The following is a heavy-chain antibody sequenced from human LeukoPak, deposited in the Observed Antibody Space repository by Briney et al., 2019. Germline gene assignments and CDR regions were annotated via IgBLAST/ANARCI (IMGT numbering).Heavy chain of an antibody. CDR2: IRYDGSNK. J-gene: IGHJ4*02. CDR1: GFTFSSYG. V-gene: IGHV3-30*02. D-gene: IGHD3-10*01. Sequence: TGGSLRLSCAASGFTFSSYGMHWVRQAPGKGLEWVAFIRYDGSNKYYADSVKGRFTISRDNSKNTLYLQMNSLRAEDTAVYYCAKLWFGELVPYYFDYWGQGTLVTVSS. CDR3: AKLWFGELVPYYFDY.